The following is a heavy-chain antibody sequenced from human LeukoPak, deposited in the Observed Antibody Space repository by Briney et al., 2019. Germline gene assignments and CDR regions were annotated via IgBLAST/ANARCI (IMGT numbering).Heavy chain of an antibody. CDR1: GYPFSSYD. V-gene: IGHV1-8*01. D-gene: IGHD3-3*01. Sequence: ASVKVSCRASGYPFSSYDINWVRQAPGQGLEWMGWMNTDSGNIAYAQNFQGRVTITRDTSVTTAYMELTNLRSADTAVYYCARGRSALSLEGVYYYYMDVWGQGTTVTVSS. CDR2: MNTDSGNI. CDR3: ARGRSALSLEGVYYYYMDV. J-gene: IGHJ6*03.